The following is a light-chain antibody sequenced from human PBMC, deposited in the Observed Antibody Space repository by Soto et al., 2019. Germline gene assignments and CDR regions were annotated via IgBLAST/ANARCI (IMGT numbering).Light chain of an antibody. CDR1: SSDVGAYNY. V-gene: IGLV2-14*01. CDR3: SSYTSSSTYVV. Sequence: QSVLTQPASVSGSPGQSITISCTGTSSDVGAYNYVSWYQQHPGKAPKLMIYDVSDRPSGASNRFSGSKSGNTASLTVSGLQAEDEADYYCSSYTSSSTYVVFGGGTKLTVL. CDR2: DVS. J-gene: IGLJ2*01.